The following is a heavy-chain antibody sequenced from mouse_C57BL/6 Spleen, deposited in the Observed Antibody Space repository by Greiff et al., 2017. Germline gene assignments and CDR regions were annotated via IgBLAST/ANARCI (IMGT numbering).Heavy chain of an antibody. Sequence: LVESGGGLVKPGGSLKLSCAASGFTFSDYGMHWVRQAPEKGLEWVAYISSGSSTIYYADTVKGRFTISRDNAKNTLFLQMTSLRSEDTAMYYCARNYYGSSPWFAYWDQGTLVTVSA. D-gene: IGHD1-1*01. CDR1: GFTFSDYG. CDR3: ARNYYGSSPWFAY. CDR2: ISSGSSTI. V-gene: IGHV5-17*01. J-gene: IGHJ3*01.